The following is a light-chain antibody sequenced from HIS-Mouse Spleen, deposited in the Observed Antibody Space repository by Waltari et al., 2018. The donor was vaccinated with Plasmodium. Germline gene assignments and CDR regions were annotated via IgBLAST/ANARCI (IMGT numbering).Light chain of an antibody. J-gene: IGLJ2*01. CDR1: SSDVGSYNL. CDR2: EGS. V-gene: IGLV2-23*03. Sequence: QSALTQPASGSGSPGQSITISCTGSSSDVGSYNLVSCYQQHPGKAPKLMIYEGSKRPSGVSNRFSGSKSGNTASLTSSGLQAEDEADYYCCSYAGSSTFVVFGGGTKLTVL. CDR3: CSYAGSSTFVV.